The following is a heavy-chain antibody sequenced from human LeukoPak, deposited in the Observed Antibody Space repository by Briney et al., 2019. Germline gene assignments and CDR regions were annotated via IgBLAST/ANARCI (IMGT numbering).Heavy chain of an antibody. J-gene: IGHJ4*02. Sequence: GSLRLSCSASGFTFSRYKMNWVRQASGKGPEWVSSISSSSYIYYADSVKGRFTISRDNAKNSLYLQMNSLRAHDTAVYYCARAGSSAFDYWGQGTLVTVSS. CDR1: GFTFSRYK. CDR3: ARAGSSAFDY. V-gene: IGHV3-21*01. D-gene: IGHD6-6*01. CDR2: ISSSSYI.